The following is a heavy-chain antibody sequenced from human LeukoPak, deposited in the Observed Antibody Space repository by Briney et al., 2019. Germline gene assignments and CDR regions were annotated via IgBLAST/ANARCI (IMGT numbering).Heavy chain of an antibody. V-gene: IGHV3-23*01. CDR1: GITLSNYN. D-gene: IGHD6-6*01. CDR2: IRGSGGT. J-gene: IGHJ1*01. CDR3: ANFIAASATGFQH. Sequence: TGGYLRLSCAASGITLSNYNMTWVRQAPGKGLEWVSDIRGSGGTYYADSVKGRFTLSRDNAKNTLYLQMSSLRAEDTAVYYCANFIAASATGFQHWGQGTLVTVSS.